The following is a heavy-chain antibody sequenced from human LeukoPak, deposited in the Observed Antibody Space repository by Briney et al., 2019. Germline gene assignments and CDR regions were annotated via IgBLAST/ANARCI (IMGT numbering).Heavy chain of an antibody. Sequence: GGSLRLSCAASGFTFSSYAMHWVRQAPGKGLEWVAVISYDGSNKYYADSVKGRFTISRDNFKNTLYLQMNSLRAEDTAVYYCARGDPQSHCSGGSCYFGYFGYWGQGTLVTVSS. CDR2: ISYDGSNK. V-gene: IGHV3-30-3*01. CDR1: GFTFSSYA. J-gene: IGHJ4*02. CDR3: ARGDPQSHCSGGSCYFGYFGY. D-gene: IGHD2-15*01.